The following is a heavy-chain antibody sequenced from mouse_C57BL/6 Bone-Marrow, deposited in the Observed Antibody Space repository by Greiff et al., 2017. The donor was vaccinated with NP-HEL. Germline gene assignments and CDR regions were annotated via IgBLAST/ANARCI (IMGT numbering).Heavy chain of an antibody. V-gene: IGHV5-16*01. CDR2: INCDGSST. J-gene: IGHJ4*01. CDR3: AREGGLRRRTYAMDY. CDR1: GFTFSDYY. D-gene: IGHD2-4*01. Sequence: EVMLVESEGGLVQPGSSMKLSCTASGFTFSDYYMAWVRQVPEKGLEWVANINCDGSSTYYLDSLKSRFIISRDNAKNILYLQMSSLKSEDTATYYCAREGGLRRRTYAMDYWGQGTSVTVSS.